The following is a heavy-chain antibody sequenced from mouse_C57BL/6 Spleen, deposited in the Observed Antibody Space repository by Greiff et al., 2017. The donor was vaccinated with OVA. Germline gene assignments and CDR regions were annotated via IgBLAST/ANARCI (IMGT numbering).Heavy chain of an antibody. Sequence: VQLQQPGAELVKPGASVKLSCKASGYTFTSYWMHWVKQRPGQGLEWIGMIHTNSGSTNYNEKFKSKATLTVDKASSTAYMQLSILTSEDSAVYYCARGAAQATWFDYWGQGTSLTVSS. V-gene: IGHV1-64*01. CDR1: GYTFTSYW. J-gene: IGHJ2*02. D-gene: IGHD3-2*02. CDR2: IHTNSGST. CDR3: ARGAAQATWFDY.